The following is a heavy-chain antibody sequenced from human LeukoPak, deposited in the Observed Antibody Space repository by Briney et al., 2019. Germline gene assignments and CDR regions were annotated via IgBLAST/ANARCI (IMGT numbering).Heavy chain of an antibody. V-gene: IGHV3-48*01. J-gene: IGHJ4*02. CDR2: ISSGSSTI. CDR1: GFTLSNYN. CDR3: ARKPPKRITMVRGVLGY. D-gene: IGHD3-10*01. Sequence: GGSLRLSCAVSGFTLSNYNMNWVRQAPGKGLEWVSYISSGSSTIYYADSVKGRFTISSDNAKNSLYLQMNSLRAEDTAVYYCARKPPKRITMVRGVLGYWGQGTLVTVSS.